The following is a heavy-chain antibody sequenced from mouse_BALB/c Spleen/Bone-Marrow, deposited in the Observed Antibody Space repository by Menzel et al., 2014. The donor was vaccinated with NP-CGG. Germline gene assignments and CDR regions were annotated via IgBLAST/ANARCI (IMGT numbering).Heavy chain of an antibody. J-gene: IGHJ4*01. CDR1: GFSLTSYG. CDR3: ARGSYYEGAMDY. CDR2: IWAGGST. D-gene: IGHD1-1*01. V-gene: IGHV2-9*02. Sequence: VQLTDSGPGLVSPSQSLSFTCTVSGFSLTSYGVHWVRQPPGKVLEWLGVIWAGGSTNYNSALMSRLRISKDNSKSQVFLKMNSLQTDDTAMYYCARGSYYEGAMDYWGQGTSVTVSS.